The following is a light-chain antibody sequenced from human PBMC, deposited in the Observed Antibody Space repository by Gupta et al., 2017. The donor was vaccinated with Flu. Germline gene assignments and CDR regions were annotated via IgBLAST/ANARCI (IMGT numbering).Light chain of an antibody. Sequence: NNGRKSVHWYQQSPGQSPVLIVYDERDRPSGIPERFSGSNFGDTATLAISRVEAGDDADYFCQVCDTTSIHRGVFGAGTKFTVL. CDR3: QVCDTTSIHRGV. CDR1: NNGRKS. V-gene: IGLV3-21*02. J-gene: IGLJ1*01. CDR2: DER.